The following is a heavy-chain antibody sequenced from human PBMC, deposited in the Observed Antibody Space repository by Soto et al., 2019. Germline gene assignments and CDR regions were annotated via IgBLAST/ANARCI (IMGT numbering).Heavy chain of an antibody. V-gene: IGHV3-23*01. CDR3: AKFGMATTKRSPPYYIDF. CDR1: GFTFSSYA. J-gene: IGHJ4*02. Sequence: GRSLRLSCAASGFTFSSYAMSWVRQAPGKGLEWVSSISGSGGGTYYADSVKGRFTFSRDNSKNTLYLQMNSLRAEDTAVYYCAKFGMATTKRSPPYYIDFWGQGALGTLSS. CDR2: ISGSGGGT. D-gene: IGHD1-1*01.